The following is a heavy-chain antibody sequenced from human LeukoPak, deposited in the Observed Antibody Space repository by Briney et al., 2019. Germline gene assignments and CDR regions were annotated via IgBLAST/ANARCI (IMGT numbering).Heavy chain of an antibody. V-gene: IGHV4-61*02. D-gene: IGHD4-17*01. CDR2: IYTSGST. Sequence: PSETLSLTCTVSGGSISSGSYYWSWIRQPAGKGLEWIGRIYTSGSTNYNPSLKSRVTISVDTSKNQFSLKLSSVTAADTAVYYCARDRDSATAQKHLHFMTTAPTDWFDPWGQGTLVTVSS. CDR3: ARDRDSATAQKHLHFMTTAPTDWFDP. CDR1: GGSISSGSYY. J-gene: IGHJ5*02.